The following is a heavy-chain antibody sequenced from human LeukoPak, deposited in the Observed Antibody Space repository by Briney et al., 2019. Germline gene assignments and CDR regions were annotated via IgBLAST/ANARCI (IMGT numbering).Heavy chain of an antibody. Sequence: GGSLRLSCAASGFTFSSHVMSWVRQAPGKGLECVSAISGSGGITYYADSVKGRFTISRDNSENTLYLQMTSLRAEDTAVYYCARDLAASSLYYFDYWGQGTLVTVSS. CDR3: ARDLAASSLYYFDY. CDR2: ISGSGGIT. D-gene: IGHD6-13*01. CDR1: GFTFSSHV. V-gene: IGHV3-23*01. J-gene: IGHJ4*02.